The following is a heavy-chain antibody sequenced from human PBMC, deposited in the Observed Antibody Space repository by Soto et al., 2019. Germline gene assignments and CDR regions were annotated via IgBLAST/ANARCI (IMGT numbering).Heavy chain of an antibody. CDR2: ISSSGSTI. CDR3: AREIYDDYDSSGFDH. V-gene: IGHV3-11*04. CDR1: GFTFSDYY. J-gene: IGHJ4*02. Sequence: GGSLRLSCAASGFTFSDYYMSWIRQAPGKGLEWVSYISSSGSTIYYADSVKGRFTISRDNAKNSLYLQMNSLRDEDTAVYYCAREIYDDYDSSGFDHWGQGTLVTVSS. D-gene: IGHD3-22*01.